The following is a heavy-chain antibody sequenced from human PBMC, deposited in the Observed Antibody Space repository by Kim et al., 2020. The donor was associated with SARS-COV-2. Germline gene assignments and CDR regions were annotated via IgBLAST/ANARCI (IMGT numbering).Heavy chain of an antibody. D-gene: IGHD2-2*01. CDR2: IYPGDSDT. CDR3: ARHYYCSSTSCYGPDY. CDR1: GYSFTSYW. Sequence: GESLKISCKGSGYSFTSYWIGWVRQMPGKGLEWMGIIYPGDSDTRYSPSFQGQVTISADKSISTAYLQWSSLKASDTAMYYCARHYYCSSTSCYGPDYWGQGTLVTVSS. V-gene: IGHV5-51*01. J-gene: IGHJ4*02.